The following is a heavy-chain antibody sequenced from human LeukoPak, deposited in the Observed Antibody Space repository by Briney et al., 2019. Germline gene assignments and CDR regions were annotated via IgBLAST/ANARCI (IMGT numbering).Heavy chain of an antibody. Sequence: ASVKVSCKASGYTFTSYGISWVRQAPGQGLEWMGWISAYNGNTNYAQKLQGRVTMTTDTSTSTAYMELRSLRSDGTAVYYCARAPYYDFWSGYYTGYFDYWGQGTLVTVSS. CDR1: GYTFTSYG. CDR3: ARAPYYDFWSGYYTGYFDY. V-gene: IGHV1-18*01. CDR2: ISAYNGNT. D-gene: IGHD3-3*01. J-gene: IGHJ4*02.